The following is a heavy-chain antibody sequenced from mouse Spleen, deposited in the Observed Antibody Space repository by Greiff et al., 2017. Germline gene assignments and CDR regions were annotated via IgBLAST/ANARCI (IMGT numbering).Heavy chain of an antibody. Sequence: VQLQQSGPGLVQPSQSLSITCTASGFSLTSYGVHWVRQSPGKGLEWLGVIWSGGSTDYNAAFISRLSISKDNSKSQVFFKMNSLQADDTAIYYCARRSTMMTTYAMDYWGQGTSVTVSS. CDR3: ARRSTMMTTYAMDY. D-gene: IGHD2-13*01. CDR2: IWSGGST. CDR1: GFSLTSYG. J-gene: IGHJ4*01. V-gene: IGHV2-2*01.